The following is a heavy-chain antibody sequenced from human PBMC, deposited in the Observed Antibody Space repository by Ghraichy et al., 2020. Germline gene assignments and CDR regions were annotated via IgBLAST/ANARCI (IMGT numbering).Heavy chain of an antibody. CDR3: ARELVVVPAATLLFDYYYGMDV. D-gene: IGHD2-2*01. V-gene: IGHV4-34*01. CDR1: GGSFSGYY. Sequence: SETLSLTCAVYGGSFSGYYWSWIRQPPGKGLEWIGEINHSGSTNYNPSLKSRVTISVDTSKNQFSLKLSSVTAADTAVYYCARELVVVPAATLLFDYYYGMDVWGQGTTVTVSS. CDR2: INHSGST. J-gene: IGHJ6*02.